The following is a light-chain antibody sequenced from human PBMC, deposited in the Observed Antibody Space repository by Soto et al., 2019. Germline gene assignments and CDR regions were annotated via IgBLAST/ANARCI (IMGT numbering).Light chain of an antibody. V-gene: IGLV1-44*01. CDR1: SSNIGSNT. Sequence: QSVLTQPPSASGTPGQRVTISCSGSSSNIGSNTVNWYQQLPGTAPKLMIYEDSKRPSGVSNRFSGSKSGNTASLTISGLQAEDEADYYCCSYAGSSTYVFGTGTKLTVL. J-gene: IGLJ1*01. CDR3: CSYAGSSTYV. CDR2: EDS.